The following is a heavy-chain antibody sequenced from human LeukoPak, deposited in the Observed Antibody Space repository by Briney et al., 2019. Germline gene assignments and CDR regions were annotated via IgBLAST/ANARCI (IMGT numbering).Heavy chain of an antibody. CDR2: IYCSGST. Sequence: SETLSLTCTVSGGSISSYYWSWIRQPPGKGLEWIGYIYCSGSTNYNPSLKSRVTISVDTSKNQFSLKLSSVTAPDTAVYYCARTITMFGVNLFYLVYWGQGTLDSVSS. CDR3: ARTITMFGVNLFYLVY. D-gene: IGHD3-3*01. J-gene: IGHJ4*02. CDR1: GGSISSYY. V-gene: IGHV4-59*01.